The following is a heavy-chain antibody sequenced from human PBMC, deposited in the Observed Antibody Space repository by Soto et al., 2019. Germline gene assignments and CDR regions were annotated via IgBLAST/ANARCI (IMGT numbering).Heavy chain of an antibody. V-gene: IGHV3-23*01. CDR2: ISGSGGST. CDR1: GFTFSSYA. CDR3: AKVXGXXXSTSCYRFDY. J-gene: IGHJ4*01. Sequence: EVQXXXSGGGLVQPXXXLXLSCAASGFTFSSYAMSWVRQAPGKGLEWVSAISGSGGSTYYADSVKGRFTXXXXXXKXXXXXXXXXXXXXXXXXXYXAKVXGXXXSTSCYRFDYWGXXXXXXVSS. D-gene: IGHD2-2*01.